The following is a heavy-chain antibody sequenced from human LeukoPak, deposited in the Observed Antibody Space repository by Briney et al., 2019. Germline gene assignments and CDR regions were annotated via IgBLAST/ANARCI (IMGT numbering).Heavy chain of an antibody. J-gene: IGHJ4*02. V-gene: IGHV3-20*04. Sequence: GGSLRLSCAASGFTFDDYGMSWVRQAPGKGLEWVSGINWNGGSTGYADSVKGRFTISRDNAKNSLYLQLNSLRADDTAVYYCVHAAYNWNPGSARGQGTLVTVSS. CDR1: GFTFDDYG. CDR3: VHAAYNWNPGSA. CDR2: INWNGGST. D-gene: IGHD1-20*01.